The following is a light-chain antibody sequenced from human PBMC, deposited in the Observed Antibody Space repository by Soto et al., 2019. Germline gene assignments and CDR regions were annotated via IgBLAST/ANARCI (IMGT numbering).Light chain of an antibody. J-gene: IGKJ1*01. Sequence: EDMLSNSVGTLSLSIGERAYLFCRVSQSVSSNYLAWYQQKSGQAPSLLIYDVSRRATGIPERFSGSGSGTDFTLIISRLEPEDFAVYYCQQYGSSPRTFGQGTKVDIK. CDR2: DVS. CDR1: QSVSSNY. CDR3: QQYGSSPRT. V-gene: IGKV3-20*01.